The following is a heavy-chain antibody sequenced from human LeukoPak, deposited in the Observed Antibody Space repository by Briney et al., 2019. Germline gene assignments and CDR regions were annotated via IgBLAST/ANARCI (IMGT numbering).Heavy chain of an antibody. V-gene: IGHV3-30*02. D-gene: IGHD3-22*01. CDR2: IRFDGSNK. CDR3: AKYFTMIVVRNAFDI. CDR1: GFTFSSYG. Sequence: PGGSLRLSCAASGFTFSSYGMHWVRQAPGKGLEWVAFIRFDGSNKYYADSMKGRFTISRDNAKNSLYLQMNSLRAEDTAVYYCAKYFTMIVVRNAFDIWGQGTMVTVSS. J-gene: IGHJ3*02.